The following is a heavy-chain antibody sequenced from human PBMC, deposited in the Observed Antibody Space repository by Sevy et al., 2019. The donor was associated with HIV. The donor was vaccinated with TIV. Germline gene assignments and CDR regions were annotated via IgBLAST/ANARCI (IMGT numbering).Heavy chain of an antibody. D-gene: IGHD1-26*01. V-gene: IGHV3-21*01. CDR1: GFTFSSYS. Sequence: GGSLRLSCAASGFTFSSYSMNWVRQAPGKGLEWVSSISSSSSYIYYADSVKGRFTISRDNAKNSLYLQMNSLRAEATAVYYCARIIVGSTGDAFDIWGQGTMVTVSS. CDR3: ARIIVGSTGDAFDI. J-gene: IGHJ3*02. CDR2: ISSSSSYI.